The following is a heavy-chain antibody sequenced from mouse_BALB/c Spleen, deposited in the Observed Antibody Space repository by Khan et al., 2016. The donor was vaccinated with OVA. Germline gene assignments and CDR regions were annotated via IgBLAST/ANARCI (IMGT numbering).Heavy chain of an antibody. CDR2: IRYDGDY. Sequence: VQLKESGPGLVKPSQSLSLTCSVTGYSITSGYFWNWIRQFPGNKLEWMGYIRYDGDYNYNPSLKNRISIIRDTSKNQFFLRLNSVTPEATATYYGARGGSSGPAWFTSWGQGTLLTVSA. D-gene: IGHD3-1*01. CDR3: ARGGSSGPAWFTS. V-gene: IGHV3-6*02. J-gene: IGHJ3*01. CDR1: GYSITSGYF.